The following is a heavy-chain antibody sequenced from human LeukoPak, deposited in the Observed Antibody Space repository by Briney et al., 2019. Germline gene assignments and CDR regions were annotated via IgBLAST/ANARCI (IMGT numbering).Heavy chain of an antibody. CDR1: GGTFSSYA. CDR2: IIPIFGIA. J-gene: IGHJ4*02. CDR3: AKDTQRGSYGY. V-gene: IGHV1-69*04. Sequence: SVKVSCKASGGTFSSYAISWVRQAPGHRLEWMGRIIPIFGIANYAQNFQGRVTITADKSTSTANMELSSLRAEDTAVYYCAKDTQRGSYGYWGQGTLVTVSS. D-gene: IGHD1-26*01.